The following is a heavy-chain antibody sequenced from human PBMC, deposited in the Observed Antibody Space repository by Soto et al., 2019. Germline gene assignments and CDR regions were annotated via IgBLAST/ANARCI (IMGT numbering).Heavy chain of an antibody. CDR2: IIPIFGTA. V-gene: IGHV1-69*13. J-gene: IGHJ4*02. CDR1: GGTLSSYA. Sequence: GASAKVSCKACGGTLSSYAICWVRQAPGQGLEWMRGIIPIFGTANYAQKFQGRVTITADESTSTAYMEMSSLRSEDTAVYYCVRQTYYYDSSGYYYVWFDYWGQGTLVTVSS. CDR3: VRQTYYYDSSGYYYVWFDY. D-gene: IGHD3-22*01.